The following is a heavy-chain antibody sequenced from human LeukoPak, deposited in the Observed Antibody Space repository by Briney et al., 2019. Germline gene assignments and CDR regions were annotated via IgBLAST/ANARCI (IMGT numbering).Heavy chain of an antibody. CDR3: ARESEGDSSYTYDY. V-gene: IGHV4-38-2*02. D-gene: IGHD6-13*01. J-gene: IGHJ4*02. CDR1: GYSITSAYY. CDR2: IYHSGST. Sequence: SETLSLTCTVFGYSITSAYYWGWIRQPPGKGLEWIGSIYHSGSTYYNPSLKSRVTISVDTSKNQFSLKLSSVTAADTAVYYCARESEGDSSYTYDYWGQGTLVTVSS.